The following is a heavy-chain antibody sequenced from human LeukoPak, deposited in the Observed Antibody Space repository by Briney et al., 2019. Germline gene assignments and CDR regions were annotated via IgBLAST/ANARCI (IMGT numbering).Heavy chain of an antibody. J-gene: IGHJ6*02. D-gene: IGHD5-12*01. Sequence: SGGSLRLSCAASGFHFIDYAMSWVRRAPGKGLEWVAVISYDGSNKYYADSVKGRFTISRDNSKNTLYLQMNSLRAEDTAVYYCARGSGIVARTYYYYGMDVWGQGTTVTVSS. CDR2: ISYDGSNK. CDR3: ARGSGIVARTYYYYGMDV. CDR1: GFHFIDYA. V-gene: IGHV3-30*04.